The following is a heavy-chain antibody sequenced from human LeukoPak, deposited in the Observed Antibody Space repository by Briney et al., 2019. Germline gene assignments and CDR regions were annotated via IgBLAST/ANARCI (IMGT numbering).Heavy chain of an antibody. Sequence: GASVKVSCKASGYIFINYGISWVRQAPGQGLEWMGRIIAYNGDTYYAQKLQDRVTMTTDTSTSTAYMELRSLRSEDTAVYYCARGKTSYYYGSGRYYYYGMDVWGQGTTVTVSS. D-gene: IGHD3-10*01. CDR3: ARGKTSYYYGSGRYYYYGMDV. V-gene: IGHV1-18*01. CDR2: IIAYNGDT. J-gene: IGHJ6*02. CDR1: GYIFINYG.